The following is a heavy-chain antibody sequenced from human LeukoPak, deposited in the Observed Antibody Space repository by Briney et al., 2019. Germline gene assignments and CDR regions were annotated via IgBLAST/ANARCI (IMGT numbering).Heavy chain of an antibody. D-gene: IGHD4-17*01. J-gene: IGHJ4*02. V-gene: IGHV3-64*01. Sequence: GGSLRLSCAASGFTFSRYSMHWVRQAPGKGLEYVSAISNNGGSTYYAKSVKGRFTISRDNSKNTLYLQMGSLRAEDMAVYYCARDRNYGDYSRVCMDYWGQGTLVTVSS. CDR3: ARDRNYGDYSRVCMDY. CDR1: GFTFSRYS. CDR2: ISNNGGST.